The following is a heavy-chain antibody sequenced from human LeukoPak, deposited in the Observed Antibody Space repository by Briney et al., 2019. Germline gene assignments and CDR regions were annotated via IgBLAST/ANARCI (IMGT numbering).Heavy chain of an antibody. CDR2: IRGSGDST. Sequence: GGSLRLSCAASGFTFSSCAMSWVRQAPGKGLEWVSGIRGSGDSTYYADSVKGRFTISRDNSKNTLYLQMNSLRAEDTAIYYCAKEMARIQPSGYFDCGGQGTLVTVSS. CDR3: AKEMARIQPSGYFDC. J-gene: IGHJ4*02. CDR1: GFTFSSCA. V-gene: IGHV3-23*01. D-gene: IGHD1-26*01.